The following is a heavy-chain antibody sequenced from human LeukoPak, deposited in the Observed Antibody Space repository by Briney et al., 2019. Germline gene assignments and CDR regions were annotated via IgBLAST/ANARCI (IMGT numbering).Heavy chain of an antibody. J-gene: IGHJ4*02. CDR1: GFTFRSYC. CDR3: ARSNQADDY. D-gene: IGHD1-14*01. CDR2: INPGGSSK. V-gene: IGHV3-74*01. Sequence: GGSLRLPCALSGFTFRSYCMHWLRHARGKGRVWGARINPGGSSKTYADSVKDKFTISRYNAKNTLYLQMDSLKAEATGVYYCARSNQADDYWGQGTLVTVSS.